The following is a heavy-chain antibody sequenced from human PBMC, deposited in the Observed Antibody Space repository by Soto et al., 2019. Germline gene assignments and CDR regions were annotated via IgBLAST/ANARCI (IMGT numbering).Heavy chain of an antibody. J-gene: IGHJ4*02. V-gene: IGHV3-30*18. CDR2: ISYDGSNK. Sequence: GGSLRLSCAASGFTFSSYGMHWVRQAPGKGLEWVAVISYDGSNKYYADSVKGRFTISRDNSKNTLYLQMNSLRAEDTAVYYCAKPGRSSRSKGSFDYWGQGTLVTVSS. CDR3: AKPGRSSRSKGSFDY. D-gene: IGHD6-13*01. CDR1: GFTFSSYG.